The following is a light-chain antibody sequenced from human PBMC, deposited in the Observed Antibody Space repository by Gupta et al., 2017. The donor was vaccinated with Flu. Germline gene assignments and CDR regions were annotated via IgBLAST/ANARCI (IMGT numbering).Light chain of an antibody. CDR2: KAV. Sequence: STLSASVRDKVTITCRTSQTIDNWLAWYQQKVGQTPKLLIYKAVRLESGVSSRFSGSGSGAEYTLTIVSLQPDDFATYYCHHYNTCYSWSFGQGTKVEI. CDR3: HHYNTCYSWS. V-gene: IGKV1-5*03. J-gene: IGKJ1*01. CDR1: QTIDNW.